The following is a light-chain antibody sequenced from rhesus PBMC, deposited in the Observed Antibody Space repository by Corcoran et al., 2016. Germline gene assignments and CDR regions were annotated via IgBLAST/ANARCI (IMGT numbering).Light chain of an antibody. CDR1: QSVGST. Sequence: ETVMMQSPATLSLSPGERATLSCRASQSVGSTLAWYQQKPGQAPRLPIYYASSRAIGIPDRFSGRGSGTEVTLTISSLDPEDVGVYDCQKYNDWPFTFGPGTKLDIK. CDR2: YAS. CDR3: QKYNDWPFT. J-gene: IGKJ3*01. V-gene: IGKV3-35*02.